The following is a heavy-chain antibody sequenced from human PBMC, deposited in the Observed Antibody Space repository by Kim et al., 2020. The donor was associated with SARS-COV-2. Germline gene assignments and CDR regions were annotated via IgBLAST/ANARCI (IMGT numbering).Heavy chain of an antibody. D-gene: IGHD3-10*01. Sequence: DSVKGRFTISTDTSKNTLYLRMNSLRDEDTAVYYCAKDMSSGSGSYVFDYWGQGTLVTVSS. CDR3: AKDMSSGSGSYVFDY. V-gene: IGHV3-23*01. J-gene: IGHJ4*02.